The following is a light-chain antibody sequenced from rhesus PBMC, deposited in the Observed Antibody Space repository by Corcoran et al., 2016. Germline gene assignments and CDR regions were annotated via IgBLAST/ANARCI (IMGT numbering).Light chain of an antibody. CDR1: QSVSSN. V-gene: IGKV3-42*03. J-gene: IGKJ4*01. Sequence: EIAMTQSPATLSLSPGERATLSCRASQSVSSNLAWYQQKPVQTPTLLVPGTSKRATGLPDRFSGSGAGTDFTLTISSLDPEDFTRYYCQQYNNWPLTFGGGTKVEIK. CDR2: GTS. CDR3: QQYNNWPLT.